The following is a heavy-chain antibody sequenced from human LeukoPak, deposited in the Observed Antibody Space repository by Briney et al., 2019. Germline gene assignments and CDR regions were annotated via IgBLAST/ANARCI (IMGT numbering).Heavy chain of an antibody. CDR2: IYHSGSP. CDR3: ARDMGVAAAGSPRY. CDR1: DYSISRVYY. J-gene: IGHJ4*02. D-gene: IGHD6-13*01. V-gene: IGHV4-38-2*02. Sequence: SETLSLTCSVSDYSISRVYYWDWIRQPPGKGLEWIGRIYHSGSPYHNPSLKSHVTISVDTSRDLSSLKLSSGTAPDRAVSSCARDMGVAAAGSPRYWGQGTLVTVSS.